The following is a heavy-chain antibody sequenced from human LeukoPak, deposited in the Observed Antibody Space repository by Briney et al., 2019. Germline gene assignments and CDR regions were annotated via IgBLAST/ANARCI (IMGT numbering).Heavy chain of an antibody. D-gene: IGHD3-3*01. CDR3: VRDLSGPVDY. Sequence: PSETLSLTCTVSGGSISDYYWSWIRQPAGKGLEWIGRIYTTGSTNYNPSLKSRVTMSVDTSKNQFSLKLTSVTAADTAVYYCVRDLSGPVDYWGQGTLVTVSS. CDR1: GGSISDYY. J-gene: IGHJ4*02. V-gene: IGHV4-4*07. CDR2: IYTTGST.